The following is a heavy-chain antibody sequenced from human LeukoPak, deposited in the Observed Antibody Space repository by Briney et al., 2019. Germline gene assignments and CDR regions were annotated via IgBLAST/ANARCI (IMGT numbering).Heavy chain of an antibody. V-gene: IGHV3-30*04. D-gene: IGHD3-9*01. J-gene: IGHJ4*02. CDR1: GFTFSSYA. CDR2: ISYDGSNK. Sequence: PGGSLRLSCAASGFTFSSYAMHWVRQAPGKGLEWVALISYDGSNKHYADSVKGRFTISRDNSKNTLYLQMNSLRVEDTAVYYCAKEAHYPHMGTYLVTIDSWGQGTLVTVSS. CDR3: AKEAHYPHMGTYLVTIDS.